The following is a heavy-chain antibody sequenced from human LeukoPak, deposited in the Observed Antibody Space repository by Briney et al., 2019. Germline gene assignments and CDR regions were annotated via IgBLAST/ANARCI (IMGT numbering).Heavy chain of an antibody. J-gene: IGHJ4*02. D-gene: IGHD2-21*02. CDR2: IWYDGSKK. V-gene: IGHV3-33*01. Sequence: PGRSLRLSCAASGFTFSSYGMHWVRQAPGKGLEWVAVIWYDGSKKYYVDSVKGRFTISRDNAKNTLYLQMNSLRDEDTAVYYCVRGAVTGQQCDNWGQGTLVTVSS. CDR3: VRGAVTGQQCDN. CDR1: GFTFSSYG.